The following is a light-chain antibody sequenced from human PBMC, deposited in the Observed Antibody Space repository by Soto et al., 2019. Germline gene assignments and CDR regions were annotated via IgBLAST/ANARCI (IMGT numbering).Light chain of an antibody. Sequence: DLQMTQSPSSVSASVGDRVTITCRASQGIGNYLAWYQQKPGKAPKLLIHAASTLQSGVPSRFSGSGSGTDFTLTISSLQLEDFATYYCQQANHFPWTFGQGTRVDIK. CDR1: QGIGNY. V-gene: IGKV1-12*01. CDR3: QQANHFPWT. J-gene: IGKJ1*01. CDR2: AAS.